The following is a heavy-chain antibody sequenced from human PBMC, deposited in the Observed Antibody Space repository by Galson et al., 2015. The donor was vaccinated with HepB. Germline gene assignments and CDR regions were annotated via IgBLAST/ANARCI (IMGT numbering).Heavy chain of an antibody. Sequence: SLRLSCAASGFTFDDYAMHWVRQAPGKGLEWVSGISWNSGTIGYADSVKGRFTISRDNVENSLYLQMNSLRAEDTALYYCTRAFDIWGQGTMVIVSS. CDR1: GFTFDDYA. CDR3: TRAFDI. V-gene: IGHV3-9*01. CDR2: ISWNSGTI. J-gene: IGHJ3*02.